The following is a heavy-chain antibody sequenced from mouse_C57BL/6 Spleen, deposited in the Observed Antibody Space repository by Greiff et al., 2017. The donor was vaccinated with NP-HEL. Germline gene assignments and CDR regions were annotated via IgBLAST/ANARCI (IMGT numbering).Heavy chain of an antibody. CDR3: AKRGTTVDYYAMDY. CDR2: IWRGGST. V-gene: IGHV2-5*01. CDR1: GFSLTSYG. J-gene: IGHJ4*01. Sequence: VQLQQSGPGLVQPSQSLSITCTASGFSLTSYGVHWVRQSPGKGLEWLGVIWRGGSTDYNAAFMSRLSITKDNSKSQVFFKMNSLQADDTAIYYCAKRGTTVDYYAMDYWGQGTSVTVSS. D-gene: IGHD1-1*01.